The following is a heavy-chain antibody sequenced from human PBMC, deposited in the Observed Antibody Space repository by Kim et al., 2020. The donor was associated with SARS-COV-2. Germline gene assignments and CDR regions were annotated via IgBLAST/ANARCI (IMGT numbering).Heavy chain of an antibody. CDR3: AKAPPLYSDNWFSWWFDL. D-gene: IGHD5-18*01. J-gene: IGHJ2*01. V-gene: IGHV3-23*01. Sequence: GGSLRLSCAVSGFTFSNYAMSWVHQVPGEGLEWVSTIRGTADTTYYADSVKGRFTISRDNSKNTLYLQMNSLRVEDTAIYYCAKAPPLYSDNWFSWWFDL. CDR2: IRGTADTT. CDR1: GFTFSNYA.